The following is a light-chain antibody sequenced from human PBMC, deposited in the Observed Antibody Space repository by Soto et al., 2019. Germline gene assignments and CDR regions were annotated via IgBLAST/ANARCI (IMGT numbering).Light chain of an antibody. Sequence: EIVLMQSPGTLSLSPGERATLSCRASQRISSNLAWYQQKPGQAPRLLIYGASTRATGVPARFSGSGSETDFTLTISNLQPEDCAVYYCQHYNNWPPYTFGQGTKVDIK. CDR3: QHYNNWPPYT. J-gene: IGKJ2*01. CDR1: QRISSN. CDR2: GAS. V-gene: IGKV3D-15*01.